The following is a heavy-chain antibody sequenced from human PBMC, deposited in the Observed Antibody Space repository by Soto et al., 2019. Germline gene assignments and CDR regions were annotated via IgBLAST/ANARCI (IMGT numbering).Heavy chain of an antibody. J-gene: IGHJ4*02. D-gene: IGHD3-10*01. Sequence: NPSETLSLTCTVSGGSISSSSYYWGWIRQPPGKGLEWIGSIYYSGSTYYNPSLKSRVTISVDTSKNQFSLKLSSVTAADTAVYYGERHLVTTYYYGSGSQKAIDYWGQRTLLPFCS. CDR3: ERHLVTTYYYGSGSQKAIDY. CDR2: IYYSGST. V-gene: IGHV4-39*01. CDR1: GGSISSSSYY.